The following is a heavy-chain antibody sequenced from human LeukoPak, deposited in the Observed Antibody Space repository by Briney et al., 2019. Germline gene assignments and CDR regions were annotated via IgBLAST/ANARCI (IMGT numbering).Heavy chain of an antibody. CDR2: ISAYNGNT. D-gene: IGHD3-9*01. V-gene: IGHV1-18*01. Sequence: ASVKVSCKASGYTFTSYGISWVRQAPGQGLEWMGWISAYNGNTNYAQKLQGGVTMTTDTSTSTAYMELRSLRSDDTAVYYCARAFDDILTGNLDYWGQGTLVTVSS. CDR1: GYTFTSYG. J-gene: IGHJ4*02. CDR3: ARAFDDILTGNLDY.